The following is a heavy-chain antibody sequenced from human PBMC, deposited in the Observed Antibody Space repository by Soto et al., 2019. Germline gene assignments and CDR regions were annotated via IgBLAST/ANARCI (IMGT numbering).Heavy chain of an antibody. D-gene: IGHD2-8*01. CDR2: IFNSGNT. V-gene: IGHV4-31*11. J-gene: IGHJ4*02. Sequence: QVQLQESGPGLVKPSQTLSLTCAVSHGTMTSGGYYWSWIRQFPGKGLEWIEQIFNSGNTYNNQSLQSRDSMSVDTTRKKFSGMLSPVTAADTAVYFCARACDKYGAPFHYWGQGNLVTVSS. CDR1: HGTMTSGGYY. CDR3: ARACDKYGAPFHY.